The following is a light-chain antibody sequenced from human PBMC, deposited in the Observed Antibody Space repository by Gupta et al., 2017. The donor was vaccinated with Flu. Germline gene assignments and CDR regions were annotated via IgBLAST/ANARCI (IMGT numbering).Light chain of an antibody. CDR1: NSDVGVYDY. J-gene: IGLJ1*01. V-gene: IGLV2-14*01. CDR2: EVS. Sequence: QSALTQPASVSGSPGQSITISCTGTNSDVGVYDYVSWYQHHPGKAPKLMIYEVSNRPSGVSNRFSGSKSDNTASLTISGLQTEDEADYYCSSDTTNGLYVFGGGTKVTVL. CDR3: SSDTTNGLYV.